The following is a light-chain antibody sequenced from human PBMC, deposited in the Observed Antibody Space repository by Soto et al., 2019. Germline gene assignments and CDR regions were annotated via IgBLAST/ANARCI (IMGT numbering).Light chain of an antibody. V-gene: IGKV2-28*01. J-gene: IGKJ2*01. Sequence: DIVMTQSPLSLPVTPGEPASISCRSSQSLLHSNGYNYLDWYLQKPGQSPQLLIYLGSNRASGVPDRFSGSGSGTDFTLKISRVDAEDVGVYYCMQALQNPYTFGQGTKLEI. CDR3: MQALQNPYT. CDR2: LGS. CDR1: QSLLHSNGYNY.